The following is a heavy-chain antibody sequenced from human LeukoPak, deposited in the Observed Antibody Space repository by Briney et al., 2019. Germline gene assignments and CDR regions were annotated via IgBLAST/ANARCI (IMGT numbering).Heavy chain of an antibody. CDR3: ARHGGIWFGEFTFDY. Sequence: PSETLTLTCTVSGASIRSSRYYWGWIRQPPGKGLEWIGSIYYSGSTYYNPSLKSRVTISIDMSKNQFSLRLSSVTAADTAVYYCARHGGIWFGEFTFDYWGQGTLVTVSS. V-gene: IGHV4-39*01. D-gene: IGHD3-10*01. CDR1: GASIRSSRYY. J-gene: IGHJ4*02. CDR2: IYYSGST.